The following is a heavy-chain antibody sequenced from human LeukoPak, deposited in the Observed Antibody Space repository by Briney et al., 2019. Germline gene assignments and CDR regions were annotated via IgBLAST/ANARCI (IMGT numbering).Heavy chain of an antibody. J-gene: IGHJ4*02. D-gene: IGHD4-17*01. CDR3: AREGLYGDYVWSLDY. CDR1: GGSFSSYY. CDR2: IYYSGST. V-gene: IGHV4-59*01. Sequence: SETLSLTCAVYGGSFSSYYWSWIRQPPGKGLEWIGYIYYSGSTNYNPSLKSRVTISVDTSKNQFSLKLSSVTAADTAVYYCAREGLYGDYVWSLDYWGQGTLVTVSS.